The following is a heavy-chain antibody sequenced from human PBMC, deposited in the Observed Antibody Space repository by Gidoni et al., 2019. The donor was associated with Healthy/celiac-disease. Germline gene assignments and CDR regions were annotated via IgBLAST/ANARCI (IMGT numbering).Heavy chain of an antibody. CDR3: ARDRGSSGWDLAIDY. Sequence: QVQLQESGPGLVKPSQTLSLTCTASGGSIRSGSYYLRGVRQPAGKGLEWIGRIYTSGSTNYNPSLKSRVTISGDTSKNQFSLKLSSVTAADTAVYYCARDRGSSGWDLAIDYWGQGTLVTVSS. J-gene: IGHJ4*02. CDR2: IYTSGST. V-gene: IGHV4-61*02. D-gene: IGHD6-19*01. CDR1: GGSIRSGSYY.